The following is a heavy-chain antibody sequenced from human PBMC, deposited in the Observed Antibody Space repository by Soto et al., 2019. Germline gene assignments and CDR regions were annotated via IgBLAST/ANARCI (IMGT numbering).Heavy chain of an antibody. CDR2: MNPNSGNT. Sequence: GASVKVSCKASGYTFTSYDINWVRQATGQGLEWMGWMNPNSGNTGYAQKFQGRVTMTRNTSISTAYMELSSLRSEDTAVYYCARNYDYVWGSYRLSYYYYGMDVWGQGTTVTVSS. V-gene: IGHV1-8*01. CDR3: ARNYDYVWGSYRLSYYYYGMDV. CDR1: GYTFTSYD. D-gene: IGHD3-16*02. J-gene: IGHJ6*02.